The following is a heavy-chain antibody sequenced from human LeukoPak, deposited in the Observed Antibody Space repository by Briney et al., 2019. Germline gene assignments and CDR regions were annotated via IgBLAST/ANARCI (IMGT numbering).Heavy chain of an antibody. D-gene: IGHD1-1*01. J-gene: IGHJ4*02. V-gene: IGHV3-23*01. CDR3: GRDWKLDY. CDR2: IGDNAGDT. CDR1: GFTFNNYA. Sequence: PGGSLRLSCAASGFTFNNYATSWVRQAPGKGLEWVSAIGDNAGDTKYADSVKGRFTIFRDNSKNTLYLQMNSLRVEDTAIYYCGRDWKLDYWGQGALVTVSS.